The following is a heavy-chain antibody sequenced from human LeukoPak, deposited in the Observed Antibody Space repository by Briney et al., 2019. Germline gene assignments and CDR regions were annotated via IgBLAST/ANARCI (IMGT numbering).Heavy chain of an antibody. CDR2: ITWNSDTI. V-gene: IGHV3-9*01. Sequence: GGSLRLSCAASGFTFSSYEMNWVRQAPGKGLEWISGITWNSDTIGYADSVKGRFTISRDNAKNSLYLQMNSLRTGDTAFYYCATNPPGIAVAGNGNFDYWGQGTLVTVSS. CDR1: GFTFSSYE. D-gene: IGHD6-19*01. CDR3: ATNPPGIAVAGNGNFDY. J-gene: IGHJ4*02.